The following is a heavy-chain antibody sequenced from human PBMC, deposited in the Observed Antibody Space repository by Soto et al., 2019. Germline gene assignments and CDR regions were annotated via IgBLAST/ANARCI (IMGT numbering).Heavy chain of an antibody. CDR1: GFDFGSFG. Sequence: ASVKVSSKASGFDFGSFGIQFLRQTRGRGLEWIGWIVVVSGSTNYARKFQGRVAISRDMSSSTAYLDLYDLKSDDTAVYFCSADHPHMAMGWPVWGKGTTVTVSS. V-gene: IGHV1-58*02. J-gene: IGHJ6*04. CDR3: SADHPHMAMGWPV. D-gene: IGHD1-26*01. CDR2: IVVVSGST.